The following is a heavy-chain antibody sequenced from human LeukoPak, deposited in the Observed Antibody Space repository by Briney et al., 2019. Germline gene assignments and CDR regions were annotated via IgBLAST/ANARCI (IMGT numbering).Heavy chain of an antibody. CDR1: GGSISSYY. CDR3: ARHAGGYFDY. Sequence: SETLSLTCTVSGGSISSYYWSWIRQPPGKGLEWIGYIYYSGSTNYNPSLKSRVTISVDTSKNQFSLKLSSVTAADTAVYYCARHAGGYFDYWGQGTLVTVSS. V-gene: IGHV4-59*08. J-gene: IGHJ4*02. D-gene: IGHD3-16*01. CDR2: IYYSGST.